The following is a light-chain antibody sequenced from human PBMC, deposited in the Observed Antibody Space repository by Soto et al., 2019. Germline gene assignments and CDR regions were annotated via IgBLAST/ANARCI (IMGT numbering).Light chain of an antibody. V-gene: IGKV1-39*01. CDR2: AAS. CDR1: QSISSY. J-gene: IGKJ4*01. CDR3: QQSYSTPPST. Sequence: DIQMTQSPSSLSASVGDRVTITCRASQSISSYLNWYQQKPGKAPKLLIYAASSLQSGVPSRFSGSGSGTDFTLTISSLQPEEFATYYCQQSYSTPPSTFGGGTKVEIE.